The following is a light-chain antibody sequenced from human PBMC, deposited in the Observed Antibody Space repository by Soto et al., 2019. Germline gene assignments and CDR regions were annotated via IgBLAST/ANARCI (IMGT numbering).Light chain of an antibody. CDR3: CSYAGRTTWV. J-gene: IGLJ3*02. V-gene: IGLV2-23*01. Sequence: QSALTQPASVSGSPGQSITISCTGTSSDVGNSNFVSWYQHHPGKAPKLIIYEGTKLSSGVSNRFSGSKSGNTASLTISGLQAEDEADYYCCSYAGRTTWVFGGGTQLTVL. CDR1: SSDVGNSNF. CDR2: EGT.